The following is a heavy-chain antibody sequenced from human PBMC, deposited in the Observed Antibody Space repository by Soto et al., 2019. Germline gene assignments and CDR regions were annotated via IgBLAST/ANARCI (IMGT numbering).Heavy chain of an antibody. Sequence: QSGGSLRLSCAASGFTFSSYAMNWVRQPPGKGLEWVSTISGSGGGAYYADSVKGRFTISRDNSKNTLYLQMNSLRAEDTAIYYCAKEGASSWYFFDYWGQGTLVTVSS. D-gene: IGHD6-13*01. CDR2: ISGSGGGA. CDR3: AKEGASSWYFFDY. CDR1: GFTFSSYA. J-gene: IGHJ4*02. V-gene: IGHV3-23*01.